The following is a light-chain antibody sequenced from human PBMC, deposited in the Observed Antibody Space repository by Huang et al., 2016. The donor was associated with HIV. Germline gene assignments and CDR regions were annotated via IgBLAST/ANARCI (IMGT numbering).Light chain of an antibody. CDR3: QQYSNWPPLT. Sequence: EIMMTQPPATLSVSPGERVTLSCRASQSVASNLAWYQQKPGQAPRHLINGASTRATGIPARFRGSGSGTEFALTISSLQPEDFGVYYCQQYSNWPPLTFGQETRLEIK. CDR1: QSVASN. V-gene: IGKV3-15*01. CDR2: GAS. J-gene: IGKJ5*01.